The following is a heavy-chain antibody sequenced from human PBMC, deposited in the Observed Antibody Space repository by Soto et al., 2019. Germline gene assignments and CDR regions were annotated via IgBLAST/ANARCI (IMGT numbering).Heavy chain of an antibody. V-gene: IGHV3-30-3*01. CDR1: GFTFSSYA. CDR2: ISYDGSNK. Sequence: QVQLVESGGGVVQPGRSLRLSCAASGFTFSSYAMHWVRQAPGKGLEWVAVISYDGSNKYYADSVKGRFTISRDNSKNTLYLQMNSLRAEDTAVYYCARGVAAVRSSEYLQHWGQGTLVTVSS. CDR3: ARGVAAVRSSEYLQH. J-gene: IGHJ1*01. D-gene: IGHD6-13*01.